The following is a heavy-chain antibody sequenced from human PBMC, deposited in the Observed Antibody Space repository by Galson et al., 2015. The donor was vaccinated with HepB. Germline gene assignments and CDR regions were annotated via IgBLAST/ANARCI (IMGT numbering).Heavy chain of an antibody. CDR2: SRGSGGTT. CDR1: GFSFSIFA. D-gene: IGHD1-26*01. V-gene: IGHV3-23*01. CDR3: AKFRGVGVDHFYFDY. J-gene: IGHJ4*02. Sequence: SLRLSCAASGFSFSIFAMSWVRQVPGKGLEWVSTSRGSGGTTHYAESVQGRFTISRDNSKNTLFLQMNSLRVEDTAVYYCAKFRGVGVDHFYFDYWGQGALVTVSS.